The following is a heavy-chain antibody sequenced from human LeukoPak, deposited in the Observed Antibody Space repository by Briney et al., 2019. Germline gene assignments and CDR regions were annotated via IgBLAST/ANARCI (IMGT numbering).Heavy chain of an antibody. CDR1: GFTFSSYA. CDR3: AKGGLRVSSYGMDV. CDR2: ISGSGGST. V-gene: IGHV3-23*01. J-gene: IGHJ6*02. Sequence: GGSLRLSCAASGFTFSSYAMSWVRQAPGKGLEWVSAISGSGGSTYYADSVKGRFTISRDNSKNTLYLQMNSLRAEDTAVYYCAKGGLRVSSYGMDVWGQGTTVTVSS. D-gene: IGHD5-12*01.